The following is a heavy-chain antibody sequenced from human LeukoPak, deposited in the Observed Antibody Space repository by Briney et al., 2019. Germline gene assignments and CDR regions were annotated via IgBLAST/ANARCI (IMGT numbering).Heavy chain of an antibody. Sequence: SETLSLTCTVSGGSISSHYWTWIRQPAGKGLEWIGRIYASGNTNYNPSLKSRVTMSVDTSKNQFSLKLTSVTAADTAVYYCAGARNGFYYVDVWGRGTTVTVSS. CDR3: AGARNGFYYVDV. J-gene: IGHJ6*03. CDR2: IYASGNT. V-gene: IGHV4-4*07. CDR1: GGSISSHY. D-gene: IGHD4-17*01.